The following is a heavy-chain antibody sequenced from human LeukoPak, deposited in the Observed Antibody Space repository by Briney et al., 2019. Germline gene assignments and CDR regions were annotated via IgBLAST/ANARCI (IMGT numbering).Heavy chain of an antibody. CDR1: GYTFTSYG. D-gene: IGHD3-10*01. J-gene: IGHJ5*02. CDR2: IIPIFGTA. Sequence: SVKVSCKASGYTFTSYGISWVRQAPGQGLEWMGGIIPIFGTANYAQKFQGRVTITADESTSTAYMELSSLRSEDTAVYYCAREGSALNWFDPWGQGTLVTVSS. V-gene: IGHV1-69*13. CDR3: AREGSALNWFDP.